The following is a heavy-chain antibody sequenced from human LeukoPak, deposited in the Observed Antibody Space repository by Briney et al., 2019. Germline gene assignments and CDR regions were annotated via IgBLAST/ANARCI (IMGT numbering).Heavy chain of an antibody. V-gene: IGHV1-2*02. CDR1: GYTFTGYY. Sequence: VASVKVSCKASGYTFTGYYMHWVRQAPGQGLEWMGWINPNSGGTNYAQKFQGRVTMTRDTSISTAYMELSSLRSEDTAVYYCARVLATVTTCLGYWGRGTLVTVSS. CDR3: ARVLATVTTCLGY. D-gene: IGHD4-17*01. J-gene: IGHJ4*02. CDR2: INPNSGGT.